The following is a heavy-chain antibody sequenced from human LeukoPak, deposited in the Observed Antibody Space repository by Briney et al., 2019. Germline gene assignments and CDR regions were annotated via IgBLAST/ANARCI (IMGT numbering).Heavy chain of an antibody. CDR2: INHSGST. Sequence: SETLSLTCTVSGGSISSSSYYWGWIRQPPGKGLEWIGEINHSGSTNYNPSLKSRVTISVDTSKNQFSLKLSSVTAADTAVYYCARTFGYYYYYMDVWGKGTTVTVSS. J-gene: IGHJ6*03. CDR1: GGSISSSSYY. CDR3: ARTFGYYYYYMDV. V-gene: IGHV4-39*07. D-gene: IGHD3-16*01.